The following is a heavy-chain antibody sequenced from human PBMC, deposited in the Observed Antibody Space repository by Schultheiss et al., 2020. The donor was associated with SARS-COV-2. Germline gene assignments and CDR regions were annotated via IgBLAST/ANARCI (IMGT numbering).Heavy chain of an antibody. CDR3: AREGVSIGCSGGSCYSNWFDP. Sequence: SETLSLTCAVYGGSFSGYYWGWIRQPPGKGLEWIGSIYYSGSTYYNPSLKSRVTISVDTSKNQFSLKLSSVTAADTAVYYCAREGVSIGCSGGSCYSNWFDPWGQGTLVTVSS. CDR1: GGSFSGYY. V-gene: IGHV4-34*01. CDR2: IYYSGST. D-gene: IGHD2-15*01. J-gene: IGHJ5*02.